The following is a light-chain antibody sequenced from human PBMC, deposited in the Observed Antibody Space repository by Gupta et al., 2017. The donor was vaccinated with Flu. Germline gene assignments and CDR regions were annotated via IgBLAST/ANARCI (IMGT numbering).Light chain of an antibody. V-gene: IGKV3-15*01. CDR3: QQYNNWPLT. J-gene: IGKJ4*01. CDR2: DAS. Sequence: PATRALASRERATRSCMARRGGTSRLAWYPQKPGQAPKLLIYDASTRATGVPARFSGSGSGTEFTLTITSLQSEDVAVYYCQQYNNWPLTFGGGTKVEIK. CDR1: RGGTSR.